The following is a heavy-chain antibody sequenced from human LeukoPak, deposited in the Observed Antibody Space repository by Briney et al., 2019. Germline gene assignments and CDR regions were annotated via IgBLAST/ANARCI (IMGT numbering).Heavy chain of an antibody. Sequence: EPGGSLRLSCAASGFTFSSYSMNWVRQAPGKGLEWVSYISSSSSTIYYADSVKGRFTISRDNAKNSLYLQMNSLRAEDTALYYCAPLGDVPNGNHYYFDYWGQGTLVTVSS. CDR1: GFTFSSYS. CDR2: ISSSSSTI. CDR3: APLGDVPNGNHYYFDY. D-gene: IGHD3-16*01. V-gene: IGHV3-48*01. J-gene: IGHJ4*02.